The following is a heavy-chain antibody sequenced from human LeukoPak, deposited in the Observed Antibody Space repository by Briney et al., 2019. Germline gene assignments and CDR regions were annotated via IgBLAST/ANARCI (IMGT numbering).Heavy chain of an antibody. CDR1: GYTFTSYY. Sequence: GASVKVSCKASGYTFTSYYMHWVRQAPGQGLEWVGIINPSGGSTSYAQKFQGRVTITRNTSISTAYMELSSLRSEDTAVYYCARGKLTGTLYYFDYWGQGTLVTVSS. CDR3: ARGKLTGTLYYFDY. V-gene: IGHV1-46*01. J-gene: IGHJ4*02. CDR2: INPSGGST. D-gene: IGHD7-27*01.